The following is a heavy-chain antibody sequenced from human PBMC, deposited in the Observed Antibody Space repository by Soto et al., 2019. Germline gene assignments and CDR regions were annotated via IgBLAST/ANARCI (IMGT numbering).Heavy chain of an antibody. D-gene: IGHD3-16*01. J-gene: IGHJ4*02. CDR2: ISGSGGSA. Sequence: GGSLRLSCAASGFTFSNYAMTWVRQGPGKGLEWVSAISGSGGSAYYADSVKGRFTISRDNSKSTVYLQLDSLRPEDTAVYYCANDIDGLREKFFDYWGQGTLVTVSS. V-gene: IGHV3-23*01. CDR3: ANDIDGLREKFFDY. CDR1: GFTFSNYA.